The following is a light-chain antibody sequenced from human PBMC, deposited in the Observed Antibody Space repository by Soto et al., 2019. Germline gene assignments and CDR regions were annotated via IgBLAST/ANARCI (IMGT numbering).Light chain of an antibody. Sequence: QSALTQPPSASGSPGQAVTISFTGSSSDVGGYNYVCWYQQHPGKAPKLIIYEVTKRPSGVPDRFSGSKSGNTAALTVSGLQAEDEADYYCTSHAGSSVVFGGGTQLTV. CDR2: EVT. J-gene: IGLJ2*01. CDR3: TSHAGSSVV. CDR1: SSDVGGYNY. V-gene: IGLV2-8*01.